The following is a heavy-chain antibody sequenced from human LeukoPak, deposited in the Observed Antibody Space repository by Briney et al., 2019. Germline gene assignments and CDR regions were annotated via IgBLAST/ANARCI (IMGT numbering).Heavy chain of an antibody. CDR3: ARDAERITIFGVATDAFDI. V-gene: IGHV1-2*02. D-gene: IGHD3-3*01. CDR1: GYTFTGYY. CDR2: INPNSGDT. J-gene: IGHJ3*02. Sequence: ASVKVSCKASGYTFTGYYIHWVRQAPGQGLEWMGWINPNSGDTHYAQKFQGRVTMTTDTSTSTAYMELRSLRSDDTAVYYCARDAERITIFGVATDAFDIWGQGTMVTVSS.